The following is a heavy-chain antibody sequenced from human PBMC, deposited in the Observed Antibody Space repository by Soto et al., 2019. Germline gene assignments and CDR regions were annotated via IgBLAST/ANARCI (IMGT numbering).Heavy chain of an antibody. D-gene: IGHD6-19*01. CDR2: ISASGGST. V-gene: IGHV3-23*01. Sequence: EVQLLESGGGLVQPGGSLRLSCAASGFTFSDYAMAWVRQAPGKGLEWVSSISASGGSTYFADSVRGRFTISRDNSKSTLYLQMDSLRAEDTAVYYCAKTVAGYYYYRLDVW. CDR1: GFTFSDYA. J-gene: IGHJ6*01. CDR3: AKTVAGYYYYRLDV.